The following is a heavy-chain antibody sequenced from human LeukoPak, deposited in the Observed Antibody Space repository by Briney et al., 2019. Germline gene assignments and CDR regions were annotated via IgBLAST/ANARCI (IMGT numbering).Heavy chain of an antibody. Sequence: SETLSLTCAVYGGSFSGYYWSWIRQPPGKGLEWIGEINHSGSTNYNPSLKSRVTISVDTSKNQFSLKLSSVTAADTAVYYCAREALSGYLSYNWFDPWGQGTLVTVSS. CDR2: INHSGST. CDR3: AREALSGYLSYNWFDP. J-gene: IGHJ5*02. D-gene: IGHD5-12*01. V-gene: IGHV4-34*01. CDR1: GGSFSGYY.